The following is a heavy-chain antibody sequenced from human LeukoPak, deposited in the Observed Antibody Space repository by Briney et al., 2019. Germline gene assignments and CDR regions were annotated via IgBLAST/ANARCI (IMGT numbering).Heavy chain of an antibody. D-gene: IGHD5-24*01. Sequence: SETLSLTCTVPVGSLSTYYWSWIRPPPGRGREWSGYIYYSGSNNYAPSRKSRVTISVDTSKNQFYLKMSSVTAADTAVYYCARGSTSTPYYFDYWGQGTLVTVSS. CDR1: VGSLSTYY. J-gene: IGHJ4*02. CDR2: IYYSGSN. V-gene: IGHV4-59*08. CDR3: ARGSTSTPYYFDY.